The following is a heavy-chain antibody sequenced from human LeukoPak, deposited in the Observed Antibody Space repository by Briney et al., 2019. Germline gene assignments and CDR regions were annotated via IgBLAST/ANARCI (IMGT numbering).Heavy chain of an antibody. CDR2: IYSGGST. CDR3: AAHRYSSSSALGY. CDR1: GFTVSSNF. D-gene: IGHD6-6*01. V-gene: IGHV3-53*01. J-gene: IGHJ4*02. Sequence: PGGSLRLSCAASGFTVSSNFMSWVRQAPGKGLEWVSVIYSGGSTYYADSVKGRFTISRDNSKNTLYLQMNSLRAEDTAVYYCAAHRYSSSSALGYWGQGTLVTVSS.